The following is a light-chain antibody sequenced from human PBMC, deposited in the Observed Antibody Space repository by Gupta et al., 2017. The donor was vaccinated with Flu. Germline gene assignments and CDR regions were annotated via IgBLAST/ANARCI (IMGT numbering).Light chain of an antibody. J-gene: IGKJ3*01. V-gene: IGKV3-11*01. CDR3: QQRSNWPRAF. CDR2: DAS. Sequence: EIVLTQSPATLSLSPGERATLSCRASQSVSSYLAWYQQKPGQAPRLLIYDASNRATGIPARFSGSGSGTDFTLTISSLEPEDFAVYYCQQRSNWPRAFFGPGTKVDIK. CDR1: QSVSSY.